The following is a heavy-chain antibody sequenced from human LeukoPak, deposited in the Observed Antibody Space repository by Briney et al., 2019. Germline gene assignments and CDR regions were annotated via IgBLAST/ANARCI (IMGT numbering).Heavy chain of an antibody. J-gene: IGHJ4*02. Sequence: GRSLRLSCAASGFTFNLYAMHWVRQAPGEGLEWVAVMSYDGSNKYYTDSVKGRFTISRDNSKNTLYVQINNLRPEDTAVYYCARGDHYYDSSGFIDYWGQGTLVTVSS. D-gene: IGHD3-22*01. CDR1: GFTFNLYA. CDR3: ARGDHYYDSSGFIDY. CDR2: MSYDGSNK. V-gene: IGHV3-30*04.